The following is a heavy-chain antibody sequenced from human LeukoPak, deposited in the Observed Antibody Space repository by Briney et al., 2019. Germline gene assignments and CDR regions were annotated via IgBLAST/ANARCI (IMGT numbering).Heavy chain of an antibody. D-gene: IGHD1-1*01. Sequence: PGGSLRLSCAASGFSFSNYAMSWVRQAPARGLEWVSSIRGGGGDTFYADSVKGRFTLSRDDSRNTVYLQLNSLRVEDTAVYYCAKVSWVSNADAVYWGQGTLVTVSS. V-gene: IGHV3-23*01. CDR3: AKVSWVSNADAVY. CDR2: IRGGGGDT. CDR1: GFSFSNYA. J-gene: IGHJ4*02.